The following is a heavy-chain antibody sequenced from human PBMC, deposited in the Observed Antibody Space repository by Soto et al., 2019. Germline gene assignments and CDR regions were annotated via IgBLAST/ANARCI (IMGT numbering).Heavy chain of an antibody. D-gene: IGHD2-2*01. CDR1: GFTFDDYA. J-gene: IGHJ3*02. CDR3: AKELPRTSAFDS. Sequence: EVQLVESGGGLVQPGRSLRLSCAASGFTFDDYAMHWVRQAPGKGLEWVSGISWNSGSIGYADSVKGRFTISRDNAKNSLYLQMNSLRAEDTALYYCAKELPRTSAFDSWGQGTMVTVSS. V-gene: IGHV3-9*01. CDR2: ISWNSGSI.